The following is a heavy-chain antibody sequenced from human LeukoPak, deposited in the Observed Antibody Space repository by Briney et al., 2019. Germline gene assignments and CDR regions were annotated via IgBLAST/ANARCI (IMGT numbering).Heavy chain of an antibody. D-gene: IGHD1/OR15-1a*01. Sequence: PGGSLRLSCAASGFTFSSCWMSWVRQAPGKGLEWVANIKHDGSEKNYVDSVKGRFTISRDNAKNSLYLQMNSLRAEDTAVYYCARDRVAATGTTYDMDVWGQGTTVTVSS. J-gene: IGHJ6*02. CDR1: GFTFSSCW. CDR2: IKHDGSEK. CDR3: ARDRVAATGTTYDMDV. V-gene: IGHV3-7*03.